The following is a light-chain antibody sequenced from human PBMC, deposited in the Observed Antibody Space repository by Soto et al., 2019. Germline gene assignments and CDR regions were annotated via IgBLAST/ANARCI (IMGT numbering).Light chain of an antibody. J-gene: IGKJ5*01. CDR1: QSVSSSY. V-gene: IGKV3-20*01. CDR2: GAS. CDR3: QQYGSSPLIT. Sequence: EIVLTQSPGTLSLSPGERATLSCRASQSVSSSYLDCYQQKPGQAPRLLIYGASSRATGIPDRFSGSGSGTDFTLTISRLEPEDFAVYYCQQYGSSPLITFGQGTRLEIK.